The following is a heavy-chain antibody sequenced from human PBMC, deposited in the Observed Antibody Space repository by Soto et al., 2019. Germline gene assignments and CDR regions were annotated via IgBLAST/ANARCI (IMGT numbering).Heavy chain of an antibody. Sequence: DSVKVSCKAYGYNFSGSVITWVRQAPGQRLEWMGWINADNGNTKYSQKFQGRVTITRDTSASTAYMELNSLRAEDTAVYYCAREAVWDYFDYGGQGTTVTVSS. J-gene: IGHJ4*02. CDR3: AREAVWDYFDY. CDR1: GYNFSGSV. CDR2: INADNGNT. V-gene: IGHV1-3*01. D-gene: IGHD2-8*01.